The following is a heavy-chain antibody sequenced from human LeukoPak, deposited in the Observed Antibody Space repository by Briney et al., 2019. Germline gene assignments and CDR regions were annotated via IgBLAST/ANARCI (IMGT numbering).Heavy chain of an antibody. CDR3: AKGNDRRGIIVYFDY. Sequence: GGSLRLSCAASGFTFSSYAMSWVRQAPGKGLEWVSAISGSGGSTYYADSVKGRFTISRDNSKNTLYPQMNSLRAEDTAVYYCAKGNDRRGIIVYFDYWGQGTLVTVSS. J-gene: IGHJ4*02. V-gene: IGHV3-23*01. D-gene: IGHD1-1*01. CDR2: ISGSGGST. CDR1: GFTFSSYA.